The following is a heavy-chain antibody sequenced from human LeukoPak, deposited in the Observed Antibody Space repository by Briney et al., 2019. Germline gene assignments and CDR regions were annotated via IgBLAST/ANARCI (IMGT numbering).Heavy chain of an antibody. CDR3: ARNQGYYYYYYMDV. CDR1: GFTFDDYG. Sequence: PGGSLRLSCAASGFTFDDYGMSWVRQAPGKGLEWVSGINWNGGSTGYADSVKGRFTISRDNAKNSLYLQMNSLRAEDTALYYCARNQGYYYYYYMDVWGKGTTVTVSS. CDR2: INWNGGST. V-gene: IGHV3-20*04. D-gene: IGHD1-14*01. J-gene: IGHJ6*03.